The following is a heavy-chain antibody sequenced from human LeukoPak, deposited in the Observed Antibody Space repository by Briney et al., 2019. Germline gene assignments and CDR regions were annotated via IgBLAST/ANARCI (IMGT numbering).Heavy chain of an antibody. D-gene: IGHD6-6*01. V-gene: IGHV3-15*01. J-gene: IGHJ4*02. CDR3: TSGSSSIDY. Sequence: GGSLRLSCAASGFTFSSYEMNWVRQAPGKGLEWVGRINSKTDGGTTDYAAPVKGRFTISRDDSKNTLYLQMNSLKTEDTAVYYCTSGSSSIDYWGQGTLVTVSS. CDR2: INSKTDGGTT. CDR1: GFTFSSYE.